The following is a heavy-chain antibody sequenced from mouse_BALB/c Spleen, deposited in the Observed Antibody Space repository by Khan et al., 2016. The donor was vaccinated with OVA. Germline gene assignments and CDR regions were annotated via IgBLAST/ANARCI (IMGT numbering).Heavy chain of an antibody. J-gene: IGHJ3*01. D-gene: IGHD2-12*01. V-gene: IGHV1-26*01. CDR1: GYSFTLYY. Sequence: EVQLQQSGPDLVKPGASVKISCKASGYSFTLYYMSWVKQSPGKSLEWIGRVNPNTDNINYKQEFKGKAILTVDKSSNTAYMELRSLTSEDSAGYFCARGDDFFASWGQGTLVTVSA. CDR3: ARGDDFFAS. CDR2: VNPNTDNI.